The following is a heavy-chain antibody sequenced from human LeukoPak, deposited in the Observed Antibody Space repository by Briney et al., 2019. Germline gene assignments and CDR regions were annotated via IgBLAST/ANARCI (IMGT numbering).Heavy chain of an antibody. Sequence: PGRSLRLSCAASGFTFSSYGMHWVRQAPGKGLEWVAVISYDGSNKYYADSVKGRFTISGDNSKNTLYLQMNSLRAEDTAVYYCAKDGDYWGQGTLVTVSS. V-gene: IGHV3-30*18. J-gene: IGHJ4*02. CDR2: ISYDGSNK. CDR1: GFTFSSYG. CDR3: AKDGDY.